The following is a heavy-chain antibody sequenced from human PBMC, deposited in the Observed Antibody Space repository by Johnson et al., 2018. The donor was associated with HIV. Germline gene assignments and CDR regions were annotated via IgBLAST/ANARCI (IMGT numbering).Heavy chain of an antibody. CDR2: ISYDGSNK. V-gene: IGHV3-30-3*01. Sequence: QVQLVESGGGVVQPGRSLILSCAASGFTFSSYAMHWVRQAPGKGLEWVAVISYDGSNKYYADSVKGRFTISRDNSKNTLYLQMNSLRAEDTAVYYCARERNMIVVDDDAFDIWGQGTMVTVSS. J-gene: IGHJ3*02. D-gene: IGHD3-22*01. CDR3: ARERNMIVVDDDAFDI. CDR1: GFTFSSYA.